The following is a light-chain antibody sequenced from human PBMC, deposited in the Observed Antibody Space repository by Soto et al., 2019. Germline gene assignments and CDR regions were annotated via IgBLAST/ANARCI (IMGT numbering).Light chain of an antibody. Sequence: EIVLTQSPATLSLSPGERATLSCRASQSVSSYLAWYQQKPGQDPRLLIYDASNRATGIPARFSGSGSGTDFTLTISSLEPEDFAVYYCQQRSNWRRTFGGGTKVEIK. V-gene: IGKV3-11*01. CDR2: DAS. J-gene: IGKJ4*01. CDR3: QQRSNWRRT. CDR1: QSVSSY.